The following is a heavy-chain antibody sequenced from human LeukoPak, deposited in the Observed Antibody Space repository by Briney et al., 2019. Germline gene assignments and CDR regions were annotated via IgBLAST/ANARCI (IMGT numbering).Heavy chain of an antibody. V-gene: IGHV1-69*01. CDR2: IIPIFGTA. CDR1: GGTFSSYA. J-gene: IGHJ6*03. D-gene: IGHD2-2*01. Sequence: GSSVKVSCKASGGTFSSYAISWVRQAPGQGLEWMGGIIPIFGTANYAQKFQGRVTITADESTSTAYMELSSLRSEDTAVYYCAREPGGFDSSTSGDYYYYMDVWGKGTTVTVSS. CDR3: AREPGGFDSSTSGDYYYYMDV.